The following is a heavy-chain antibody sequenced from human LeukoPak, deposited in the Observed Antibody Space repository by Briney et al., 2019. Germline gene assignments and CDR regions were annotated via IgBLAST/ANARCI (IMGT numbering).Heavy chain of an antibody. CDR2: MNPNSGNT. D-gene: IGHD6-13*01. Sequence: ASVKVSCKASGYTFTSYDINWVRQATGQGLEWMGWMNPNSGNTGYAQKFQGRVTITRNTSISTAYMELSSLRSEDTAVYYCARGLLSISRSSWYSTTDWGQGTLVTVSS. CDR1: GYTFTSYD. CDR3: ARGLLSISRSSWYSTTD. J-gene: IGHJ4*02. V-gene: IGHV1-8*03.